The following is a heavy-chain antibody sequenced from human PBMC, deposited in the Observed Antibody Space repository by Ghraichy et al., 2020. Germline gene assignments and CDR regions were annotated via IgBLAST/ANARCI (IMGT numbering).Heavy chain of an antibody. J-gene: IGHJ6*01. Sequence: ASVKVSCKASGYTFSSYGVSWVRKAPGQGLEWMGWISAYDGNTNCAQNLQGRVTMTTDTSTSTAYMELRSLKSDDTAVYYCVRHDLPHTPPKYYYHGMDVWGQGTTVTVSS. CDR2: ISAYDGNT. CDR1: GYTFSSYG. D-gene: IGHD2-21*02. V-gene: IGHV1-18*01. CDR3: VRHDLPHTPPKYYYHGMDV.